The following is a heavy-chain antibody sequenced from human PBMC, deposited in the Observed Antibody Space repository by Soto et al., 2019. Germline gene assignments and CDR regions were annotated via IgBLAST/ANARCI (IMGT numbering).Heavy chain of an antibody. D-gene: IGHD2-2*01. CDR1: GFTFTNCA. CDR2: ISGTGDTT. CDR3: AKGYCSSTSCSFDY. V-gene: IGHV3-23*01. Sequence: PGGVPRLSCAASGFTFTNCAMNWVRQAPGKGLEWVSVISGTGDTTYNADSVKGRFTISRDNSMNTAFLQMNSLRAEDTALYYCAKGYCSSTSCSFDYWGQGTLVTVSS. J-gene: IGHJ4*02.